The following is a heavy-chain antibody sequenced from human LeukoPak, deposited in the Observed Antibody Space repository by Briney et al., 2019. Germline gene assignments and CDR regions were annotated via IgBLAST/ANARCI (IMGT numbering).Heavy chain of an antibody. CDR3: AKAFLWVGGGAPYYYMDV. J-gene: IGHJ6*03. CDR2: INPNSGGT. Sequence: ASVKVSCKASGYTFTGYYMHWVRQAPGQGLEWMGWINPNSGGTNYAQKFQGRVTMTRDTSISTAYMELSRLRSDDTAVYYCAKAFLWVGGGAPYYYMDVWGKGTTVTISS. V-gene: IGHV1-2*02. CDR1: GYTFTGYY. D-gene: IGHD3-10*01.